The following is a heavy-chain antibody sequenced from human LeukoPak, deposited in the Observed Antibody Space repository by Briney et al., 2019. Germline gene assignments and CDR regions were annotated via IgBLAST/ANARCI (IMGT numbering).Heavy chain of an antibody. CDR2: ISGTGSGT. CDR1: GFTFSSYA. Sequence: PGGSLRLSCAASGFTFSSYAMSWVRQAPGKRLEWVSAISGTGSGTYYADSVKGRFTISRDNSKNALYLQMNSLRAEDTALYYCAKDHSNWYFDLWGRGTLLTVSS. J-gene: IGHJ2*01. V-gene: IGHV3-23*01. CDR3: AKDHSNWYFDL.